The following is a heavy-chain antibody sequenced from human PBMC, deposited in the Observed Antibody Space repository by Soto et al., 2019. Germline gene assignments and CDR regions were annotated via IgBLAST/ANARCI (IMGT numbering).Heavy chain of an antibody. D-gene: IGHD2-15*01. CDR3: ARGGRASFDI. Sequence: QVQLQESGPGLVKPSETLSLTCTVSGGSISTYYWNWIRQSAGKGLEWIGPVYISGSTNYHPSLQSRVAMSVDTSNNQYSLKVTSVTAADTAVYYCARGGRASFDILGQGTMVTVSS. CDR1: GGSISTYY. CDR2: VYISGST. V-gene: IGHV4-4*07. J-gene: IGHJ3*02.